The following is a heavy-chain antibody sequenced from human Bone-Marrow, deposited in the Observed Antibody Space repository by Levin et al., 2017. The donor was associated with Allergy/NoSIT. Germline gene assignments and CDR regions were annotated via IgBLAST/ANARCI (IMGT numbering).Heavy chain of an antibody. Sequence: GESLKISCAASGFAFGYYGMHWVRQAPGKGLEWVAVTWYDGSHKYYADSVTGRFTISRDNSKNTLSLQMNSLRAEDTAVYHCARDGDCSGGTCHGPFDYWGQGTLVTVSS. CDR1: GFAFGYYG. J-gene: IGHJ4*02. CDR2: TWYDGSHK. D-gene: IGHD2-15*01. CDR3: ARDGDCSGGTCHGPFDY. V-gene: IGHV3-33*01.